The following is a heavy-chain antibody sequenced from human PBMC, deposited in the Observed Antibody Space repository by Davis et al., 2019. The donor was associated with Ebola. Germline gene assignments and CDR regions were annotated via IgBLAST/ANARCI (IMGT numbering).Heavy chain of an antibody. CDR1: GFTFSSYA. Sequence: PGGSLRLSCAASGFTFSSYAMSWVRQVPGQGLEWVSAISGSGGSTYYADSVKGRFTISRDNSKNTLYLQMNSLRAEDTAVYYCAKDHGKHDYYYYYGMDVWGRGTTVTVSS. CDR3: AKDHGKHDYYYYYGMDV. V-gene: IGHV3-23*01. D-gene: IGHD1-26*01. J-gene: IGHJ6*02. CDR2: ISGSGGST.